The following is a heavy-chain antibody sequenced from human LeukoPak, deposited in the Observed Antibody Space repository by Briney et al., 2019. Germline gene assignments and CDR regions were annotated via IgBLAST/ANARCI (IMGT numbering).Heavy chain of an antibody. Sequence: PSETLSLTCTVSGGSISSYYWSWIRQPPGKGLEWIGYIYYSGSTNYNPSLKSRVTISVDTSKNRFSLKLSSVTAADTAVYYCARSSGSRPSHFDYWGQGTLVTVSS. CDR1: GGSISSYY. CDR2: IYYSGST. CDR3: ARSSGSRPSHFDY. D-gene: IGHD3-22*01. J-gene: IGHJ4*02. V-gene: IGHV4-59*01.